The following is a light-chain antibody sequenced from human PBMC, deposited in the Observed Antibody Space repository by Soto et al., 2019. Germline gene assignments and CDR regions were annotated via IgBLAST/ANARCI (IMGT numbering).Light chain of an antibody. Sequence: IQMTQSPSSLSASVGDRVTMTCRASQSLGSYVNWYQEKPGEAPKVLIFAASSLQSGVPSRFSGSGSGTDFTLTISSLQPEDFATYYCQQSYSTAWTFGQGTKVDIK. CDR1: QSLGSY. V-gene: IGKV1-39*01. J-gene: IGKJ1*01. CDR2: AAS. CDR3: QQSYSTAWT.